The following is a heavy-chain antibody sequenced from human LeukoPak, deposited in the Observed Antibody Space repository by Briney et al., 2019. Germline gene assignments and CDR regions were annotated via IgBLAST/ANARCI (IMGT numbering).Heavy chain of an antibody. CDR1: GGSSSSYY. J-gene: IGHJ1*01. D-gene: IGHD3-22*01. Sequence: PSETLSLTCTVSGGSSSSYYWSWIRQSPGKGLEWIGYVYYSGSTNYNPSLKSRVTISIDTSKNQFSLKLSSVTAADTAVYYCARGDSSGYHFQHWGQGTLVTVSS. CDR3: ARGDSSGYHFQH. CDR2: VYYSGST. V-gene: IGHV4-59*01.